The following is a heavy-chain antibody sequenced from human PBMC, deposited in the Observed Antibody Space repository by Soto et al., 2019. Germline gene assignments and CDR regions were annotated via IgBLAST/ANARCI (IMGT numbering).Heavy chain of an antibody. CDR2: IYYSGRT. CDR3: ARGYCSSTLCYIWDNWFDP. J-gene: IGHJ5*02. D-gene: IGHD2-2*02. Sequence: ETLSLTCTVSGGSISSYYWSWIRQPPGKGLEWIGYIYYSGRTNYNPSLKSRVTISVDTSKNQFSLKLSSVTAADTAVYYCARGYCSSTLCYIWDNWFDPWGQGTLVTVSS. CDR1: GGSISSYY. V-gene: IGHV4-59*01.